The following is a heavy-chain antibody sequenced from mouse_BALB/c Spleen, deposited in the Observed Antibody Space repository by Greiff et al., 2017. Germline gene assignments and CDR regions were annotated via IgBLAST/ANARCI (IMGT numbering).Heavy chain of an antibody. J-gene: IGHJ3*01. CDR2: IWGDGST. Sequence: VQGVESGPGLVAPSQSLSITCTVSGFSLTGYGVNWVRQPPGKGLGWLGMIWGDGSTDYNSALKSRLSISKDNSKSQVFLKMNSLQTDDTARYYCARDYYGSSYGFAYWGQGTLVTVSA. CDR3: ARDYYGSSYGFAY. CDR1: GFSLTGYG. V-gene: IGHV2-6-7*01. D-gene: IGHD1-1*01.